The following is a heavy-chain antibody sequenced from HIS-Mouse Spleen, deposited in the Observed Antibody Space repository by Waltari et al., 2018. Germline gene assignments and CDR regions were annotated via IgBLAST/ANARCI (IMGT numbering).Heavy chain of an antibody. Sequence: EVQLVESGGGLIQPGGSLRLSCAASGFTVSSNYMIWVRQAPGKGLEWVSVMYSGGSTYYADSVKGRFTISRDNSKNTLYLQMNSLRAEDTAVYYCAKITAAETYYFDYWGQGTLVTVSS. CDR3: AKITAAETYYFDY. CDR2: MYSGGST. J-gene: IGHJ4*02. V-gene: IGHV3-53*01. D-gene: IGHD2-2*01. CDR1: GFTVSSNY.